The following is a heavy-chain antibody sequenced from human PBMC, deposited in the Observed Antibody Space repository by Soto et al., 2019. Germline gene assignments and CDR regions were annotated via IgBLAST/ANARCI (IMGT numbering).Heavy chain of an antibody. Sequence: QLQLQESGPGLVKPSETLSLTCTVSGGSISSSSYYWGWIRQPPGKGLEWIGSIYYSGNTYYTPSPKSRVTVSVNTSTRPFSLRMGSVTAADTAVYYCAREGGRYCTGGSCQVDYWGQGTLVTVSS. CDR3: AREGGRYCTGGSCQVDY. D-gene: IGHD2-15*01. CDR1: GGSISSSSYY. V-gene: IGHV4-39*07. CDR2: IYYSGNT. J-gene: IGHJ4*02.